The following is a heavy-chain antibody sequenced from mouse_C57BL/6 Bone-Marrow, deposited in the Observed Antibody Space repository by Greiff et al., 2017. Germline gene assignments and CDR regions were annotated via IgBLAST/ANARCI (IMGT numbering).Heavy chain of an antibody. CDR2: IYPRSGNT. J-gene: IGHJ4*01. CDR1: GYTFTSYG. Sequence: VQLQQSGAELARPGASVKLSCKASGYTFTSYGISWMKQRPGQGLEWIGEIYPRSGNTYYNEKFKGKATLTADKSSSTAYMELRSLTSEDSAVFFCARSAYGNPYYYAMDYWGQGTSVTVSS. CDR3: ARSAYGNPYYYAMDY. V-gene: IGHV1-81*01. D-gene: IGHD2-1*01.